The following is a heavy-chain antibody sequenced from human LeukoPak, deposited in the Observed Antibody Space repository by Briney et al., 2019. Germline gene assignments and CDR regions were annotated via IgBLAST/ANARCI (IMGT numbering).Heavy chain of an antibody. J-gene: IGHJ4*02. CDR1: GGTFSSYA. V-gene: IGHV1-69*13. CDR2: IIPIFGTA. D-gene: IGHD3-3*01. CDR3: ASYLFGEGVTSPPGYFDY. Sequence: GASVKVSCKASGGTFSSYAISWVRQAPGQGLEWMGGIIPIFGTANYAQKFQGRVTITADESTSTAYMELSSLRSEDTAVYYCASYLFGEGVTSPPGYFDYWGQGTLVTVSS.